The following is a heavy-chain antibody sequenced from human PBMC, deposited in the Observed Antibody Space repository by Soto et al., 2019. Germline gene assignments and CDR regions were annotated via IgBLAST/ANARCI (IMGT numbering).Heavy chain of an antibody. CDR2: ISWNSGSI. J-gene: IGHJ5*02. CDR1: GFTFDDYA. Sequence: GGSLRLSCAASGFTFDDYAMHWVRQAPGKGLEWVSGISWNSGSIGYADSVKGRFTISRDNAKNSLYLQMNSLRAEDTALYYCAKDISRRPYGSGTMGPWGQGTLVTVSS. D-gene: IGHD3-10*01. CDR3: AKDISRRPYGSGTMGP. V-gene: IGHV3-9*01.